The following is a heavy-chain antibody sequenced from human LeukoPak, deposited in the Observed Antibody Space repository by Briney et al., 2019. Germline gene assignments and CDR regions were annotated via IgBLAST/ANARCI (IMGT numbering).Heavy chain of an antibody. Sequence: GGSLRLSCAASGFTFSSYGMHWVRQAPGKGLEWVAVIWYDGSNKYYADSVKGRFTISRDNSKNTLYLQMNSLRAEDTAVYYCARDRSRNYYYCMDVWGQGTTVTVSS. V-gene: IGHV3-33*01. D-gene: IGHD6-13*01. J-gene: IGHJ6*02. CDR1: GFTFSSYG. CDR2: IWYDGSNK. CDR3: ARDRSRNYYYCMDV.